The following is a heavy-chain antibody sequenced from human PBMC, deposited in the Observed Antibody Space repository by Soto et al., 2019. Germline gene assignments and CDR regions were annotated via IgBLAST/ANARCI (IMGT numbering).Heavy chain of an antibody. CDR1: GDSISSSNW. CDR2: IYHSGAT. CDR3: ARDLGTGTDY. Sequence: QVQLQESGPGLVKPSGTLSLTCAVSGDSISSSNWWSWVRQAPGKGLGWIGEIYHSGATTYNPPLKGRATISVDPSNNHFSLKLTSVTAADTAVYFCARDLGTGTDYWGQGTLVTVAS. D-gene: IGHD1-1*01. J-gene: IGHJ4*02. V-gene: IGHV4-4*02.